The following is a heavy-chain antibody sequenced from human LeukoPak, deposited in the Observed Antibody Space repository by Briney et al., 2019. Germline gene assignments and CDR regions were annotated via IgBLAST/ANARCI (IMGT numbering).Heavy chain of an antibody. D-gene: IGHD3-10*01. CDR2: IYYSGST. CDR1: GGSISSYY. CDR3: ARVGWFWELSTTD. Sequence: SETLSLTCTVSGGSISSYYWSWIRQPPGKGLEWIGYIYYSGSTNYNPSLKSRVTISVDTSKNQFSLKLSSVTAADTAVYYCARVGWFWELSTTDWGQGTLVTVSS. V-gene: IGHV4-59*01. J-gene: IGHJ4*02.